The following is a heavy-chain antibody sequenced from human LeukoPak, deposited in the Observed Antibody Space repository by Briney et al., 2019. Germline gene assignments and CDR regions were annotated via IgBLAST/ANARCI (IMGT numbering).Heavy chain of an antibody. V-gene: IGHV3-23*01. D-gene: IGHD2-15*01. CDR3: AKAGKGYCSGGSCYSGGY. Sequence: GGSLRLSCAASGFTFSSYAMSWVRQAPGKGLEWVSAISGSGGSTYYADSVKGRFTISRDNSKNTLYLQMNSLRAEDTAVYYCAKAGKGYCSGGSCYSGGYWGQGTLVTVSS. CDR1: GFTFSSYA. CDR2: ISGSGGST. J-gene: IGHJ4*02.